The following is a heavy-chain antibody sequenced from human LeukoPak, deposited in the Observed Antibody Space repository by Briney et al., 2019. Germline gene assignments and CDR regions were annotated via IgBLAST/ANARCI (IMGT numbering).Heavy chain of an antibody. CDR2: ISSSSTYI. CDR3: ARGDTAFDY. D-gene: IGHD5-18*01. Sequence: SGGSLRLSCAASGFTFSSYSMNWVRQAPGKGLEWGSSISSSSTYIYYADSVRGRFAISRDNAKNSLYLQMNSLRAEDTAVYYCARGDTAFDYWGQGTLVTVSS. J-gene: IGHJ4*02. V-gene: IGHV3-21*01. CDR1: GFTFSSYS.